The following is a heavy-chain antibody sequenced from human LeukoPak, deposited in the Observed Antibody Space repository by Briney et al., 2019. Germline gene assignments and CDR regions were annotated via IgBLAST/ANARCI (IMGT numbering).Heavy chain of an antibody. CDR2: IYPDDSDT. J-gene: IGHJ4*02. Sequence: GESLKISFHGSGYTFSKDWIGWVRQLPGKGLEWMGIIYPDDSDTKYSPSFQGQVSISADKSINTAYLQWGSLKASDTAMYYCARRHCSGGSCYGEFDYWGQGTLVTGSS. V-gene: IGHV5-51*01. CDR1: GYTFSKDW. CDR3: ARRHCSGGSCYGEFDY. D-gene: IGHD2-15*01.